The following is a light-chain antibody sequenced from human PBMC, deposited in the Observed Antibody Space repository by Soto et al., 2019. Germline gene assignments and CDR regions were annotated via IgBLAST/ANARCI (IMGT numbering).Light chain of an antibody. CDR1: SSDVGGYYY. J-gene: IGLJ1*01. V-gene: IGLV2-14*01. CDR2: QVS. CDR3: SSFTSSNTSYV. Sequence: QSALTQPASVSGSPGQSITISCTGTSSDVGGYYYVSWYQHHPGKAPKLMIYQVSNRPSGVSNRFSGSKSGNTATLTISGLQAEDEAAYYCSSFTSSNTSYVFGTGTKVTVL.